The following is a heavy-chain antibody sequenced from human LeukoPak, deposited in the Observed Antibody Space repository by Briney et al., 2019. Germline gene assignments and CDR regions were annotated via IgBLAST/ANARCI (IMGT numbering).Heavy chain of an antibody. CDR2: IYYSGST. V-gene: IGHV4-31*03. CDR1: GGSISSGGYY. Sequence: SETLSLTCTVSGGSISSGGYYWSWIRQHPGKGLEWIGYIYYSGSTYYNPSLKSRVTISVDTSKNQFSLKLSSVTAADTAIYYCARAEALKFRDFDYWGQGTLVTVSS. J-gene: IGHJ4*02. CDR3: ARAEALKFRDFDY.